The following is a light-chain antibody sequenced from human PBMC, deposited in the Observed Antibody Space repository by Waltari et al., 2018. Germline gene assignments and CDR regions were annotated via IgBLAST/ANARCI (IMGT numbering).Light chain of an antibody. CDR3: AAWDDSLNAL. CDR1: SSNIGSNT. Sequence: QSVLSQPPSASGTPGQRVTISCSGSSSNIGSNTVNWYQQLPGTAPKLLINSNNQRPSGVPDRFSGSKSGTSASLAISGRQSEDEADYYCAAWDDSLNALFGGGTKLTVL. J-gene: IGLJ3*02. V-gene: IGLV1-44*01. CDR2: SNN.